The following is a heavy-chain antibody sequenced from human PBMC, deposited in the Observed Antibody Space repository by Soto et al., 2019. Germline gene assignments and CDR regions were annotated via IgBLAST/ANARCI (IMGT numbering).Heavy chain of an antibody. CDR2: ISGSGGSA. D-gene: IGHD5-12*01. CDR3: AKVRRDGYLRGAFDI. V-gene: IGHV3-23*01. Sequence: GGSLRLSCAASGFTFSSYAMSWVRQAPGKGLEWVSAISGSGGSAYYADSVKGRFTISRDNSKNTLYLQMNSLRAEDTAVYYCAKVRRDGYLRGAFDIWGQGTMVTVSS. J-gene: IGHJ3*02. CDR1: GFTFSSYA.